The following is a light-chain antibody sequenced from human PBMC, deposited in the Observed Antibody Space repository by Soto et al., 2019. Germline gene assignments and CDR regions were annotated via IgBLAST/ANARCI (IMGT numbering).Light chain of an antibody. CDR1: QSVSSY. CDR3: QQRSNWTPVFT. CDR2: DAS. Sequence: EIVLTQSPANLSLSPGERATLSCRASQSVSSYIAWYRQKPGQAPRLLIYDASASATGIPARFSGSGSGTDFTLTISGLEPEGFAVYYCQQRSNWTPVFTFGPGNKVDIK. J-gene: IGKJ3*01. V-gene: IGKV3-11*01.